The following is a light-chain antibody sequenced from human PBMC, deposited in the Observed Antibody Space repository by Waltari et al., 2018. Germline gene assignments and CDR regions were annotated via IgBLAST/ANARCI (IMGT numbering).Light chain of an antibody. Sequence: QSVLTQPPSASATPGQRVTISCSGSSSNIGRNLVNWYHLLPGTAPKLLIYSNNQRPSGVPDRFSGSKSGTSASLAISGLQSEDEATYYCAAWDDSLNGLIFGGGTKLTVL. CDR2: SNN. CDR1: SSNIGRNL. CDR3: AAWDDSLNGLI. J-gene: IGLJ2*01. V-gene: IGLV1-44*01.